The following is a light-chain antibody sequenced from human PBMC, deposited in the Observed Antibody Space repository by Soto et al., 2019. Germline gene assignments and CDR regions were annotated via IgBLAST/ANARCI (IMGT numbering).Light chain of an antibody. V-gene: IGLV2-11*01. J-gene: IGLJ1*01. Sequence: QSVLTQPRAVSGSPGQSVTISCTGTSSDVGGFNSVSWYQQHPGKAPKLMIYDVNKRPSGVPDRFSGSKSGSTASLTISGLQAEDEADYYCCSYAGSYSYAFATGTKLTVL. CDR2: DVN. CDR1: SSDVGGFNS. CDR3: CSYAGSYSYA.